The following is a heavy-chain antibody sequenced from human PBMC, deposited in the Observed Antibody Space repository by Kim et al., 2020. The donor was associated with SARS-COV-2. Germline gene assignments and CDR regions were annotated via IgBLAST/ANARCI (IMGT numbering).Heavy chain of an antibody. J-gene: IGHJ4*02. D-gene: IGHD4-17*01. V-gene: IGHV3-48*02. CDR1: GFTFSRYS. CDR3: ARDLYGDYVADS. Sequence: GGSLRLSCAASGFTFSRYSMNWVRQAPGKGLEWISYICSSGATIYYGDSVKGRFTISRDTAKTSLFLHMDRLGDEETAVYYSARDLYGDYVADSWGQGTLVTVSS. CDR2: ICSSGATI.